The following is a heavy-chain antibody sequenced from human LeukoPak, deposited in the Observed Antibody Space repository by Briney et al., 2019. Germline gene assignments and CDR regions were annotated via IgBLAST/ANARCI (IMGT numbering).Heavy chain of an antibody. V-gene: IGHV1-18*01. CDR2: IGAYNGNT. Sequence: GASVKVSCKASGYTFTSYGISWVRQAPGQGLEWMGWIGAYNGNTNYAQKLQGRVTMTTDTSTSTAYMELRSLRSDDTAVYYCARALRGGDYYGSGSPPGYWGQGTLVTVSS. CDR3: ARALRGGDYYGSGSPPGY. J-gene: IGHJ4*02. CDR1: GYTFTSYG. D-gene: IGHD3-10*01.